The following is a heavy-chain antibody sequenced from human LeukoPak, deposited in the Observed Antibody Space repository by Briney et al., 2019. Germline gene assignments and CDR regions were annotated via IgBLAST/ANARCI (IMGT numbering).Heavy chain of an antibody. J-gene: IGHJ4*02. D-gene: IGHD2-15*01. Sequence: SQTLSLTCTVSGGSISSGDYYWSWIRQPPGKGLEWIGYIYYSGSTNYNPSLNSRVTISVDTSKNQFSLRLSSVTTADTAIYYCARGGIGGSRGSFFGYWGQGTLVTVSS. CDR3: ARGGIGGSRGSFFGY. CDR2: IYYSGST. CDR1: GGSISSGDYY. V-gene: IGHV4-30-4*08.